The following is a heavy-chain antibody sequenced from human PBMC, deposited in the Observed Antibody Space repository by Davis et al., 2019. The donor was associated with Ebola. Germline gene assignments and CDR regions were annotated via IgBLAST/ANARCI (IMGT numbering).Heavy chain of an antibody. CDR3: ATTSGIGAGNYGMDA. Sequence: SVKVSCKASGGSFRSYIVSWVRQAPGQGLEWMGRIIPILGIADYAQNFQGRVTITADKSTSTAYMELSSLRSDDTAVYYCATTSGIGAGNYGMDAWGKGTTVTVSS. J-gene: IGHJ6*04. CDR2: IIPILGIA. V-gene: IGHV1-69*02. CDR1: GGSFRSYI. D-gene: IGHD6-13*01.